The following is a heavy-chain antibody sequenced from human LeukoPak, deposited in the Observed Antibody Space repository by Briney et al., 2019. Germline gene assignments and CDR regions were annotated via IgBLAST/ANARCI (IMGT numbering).Heavy chain of an antibody. D-gene: IGHD3-22*01. J-gene: IGHJ4*02. V-gene: IGHV3-21*01. CDR3: ARDKVVTSLDY. Sequence: GGSLRLSCAASGFTFSNYNMNWVCQAPGKGLEWVSSISTSSIYIYYADSLKGRFTISRDNAKNSLYLQMNSLRAEDTAVYYCARDKVVTSLDYWGQGTLVTVSS. CDR2: ISTSSIYI. CDR1: GFTFSNYN.